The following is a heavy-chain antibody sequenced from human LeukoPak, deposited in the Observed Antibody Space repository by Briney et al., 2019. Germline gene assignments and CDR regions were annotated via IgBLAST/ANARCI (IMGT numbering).Heavy chain of an antibody. CDR1: GGSFSGYY. J-gene: IGHJ6*03. V-gene: IGHV4-34*01. Sequence: PSETLSLTCAVYGGSFSGYYWSWIRQPPGKGLEWIGEINHSGSTNYNLSLKSRVTISVDTSKNQFSLKLSSVTAADTAVYYCARGGYYYGSGSFYYYYYMDVWGKGTTVTVSS. D-gene: IGHD3-10*01. CDR3: ARGGYYYGSGSFYYYYYMDV. CDR2: INHSGST.